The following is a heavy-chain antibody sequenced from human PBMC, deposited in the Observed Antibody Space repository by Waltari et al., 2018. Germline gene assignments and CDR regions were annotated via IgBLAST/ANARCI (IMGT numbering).Heavy chain of an antibody. J-gene: IGHJ4*02. CDR3: ASNGQYHGASGYEEYYFDY. Sequence: QVQLVQSGAEVKKPGSSVKVSCKASGGTFSSYAISWVRQAPGQGLEWMGGIIPIFGTANYAQKFQGRVTITTDESTSTAYMELSSLRSEDTAVYYCASNGQYHGASGYEEYYFDYWGQGTLVTVSS. CDR2: IIPIFGTA. D-gene: IGHD5-12*01. CDR1: GGTFSSYA. V-gene: IGHV1-69*05.